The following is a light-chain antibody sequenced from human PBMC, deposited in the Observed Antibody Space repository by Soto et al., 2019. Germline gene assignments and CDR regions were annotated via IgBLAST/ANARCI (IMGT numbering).Light chain of an antibody. CDR1: QSVKSNY. CDR2: GVF. J-gene: IGKJ2*01. Sequence: ETVLTQSPGTVSLSPGERATLSCRTSQSVKSNYLAWYQQKPGQAPRLLIYGVFNRATGIPDRFSGSGSGTDFNLTISGLEPEDSAVYYCQHYDCSPRTFGQGNKLESK. CDR3: QHYDCSPRT. V-gene: IGKV3-20*01.